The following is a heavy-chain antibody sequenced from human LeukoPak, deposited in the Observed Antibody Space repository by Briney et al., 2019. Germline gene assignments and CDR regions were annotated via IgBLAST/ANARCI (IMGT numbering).Heavy chain of an antibody. D-gene: IGHD6-6*01. CDR2: ISGSGGTT. CDR3: ARVVAARQGTIEP. CDR1: GFTFSSYA. Sequence: GGSLRLSCAASGFTFSSYAMSWVRQAPGKGLEWVSAISGSGGTTYYADSVKGRFTISRDNSKSTLYVQMNSLRAEDTAVYYCARVVAARQGTIEPWGQGTLVTISS. V-gene: IGHV3-23*01. J-gene: IGHJ5*02.